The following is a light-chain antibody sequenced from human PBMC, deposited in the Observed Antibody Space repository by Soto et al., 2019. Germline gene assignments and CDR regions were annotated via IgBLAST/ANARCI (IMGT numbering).Light chain of an antibody. J-gene: IGLJ1*01. Sequence: QSVLTQPPSVSGAPGQRVTISCTGSSSNIGAGYDVHWYQQLPGTAPKLLIYGNNNRPSGVPDRFSGSKSGTSASLVITGLQAEDEADYYCQSYDSSLSGLYVFGTGTKLTVL. CDR2: GNN. CDR1: SSNIGAGYD. V-gene: IGLV1-40*01. CDR3: QSYDSSLSGLYV.